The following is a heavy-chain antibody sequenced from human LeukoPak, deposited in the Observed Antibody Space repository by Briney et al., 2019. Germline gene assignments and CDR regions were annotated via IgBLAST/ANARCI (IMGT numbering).Heavy chain of an antibody. CDR2: IYYSGST. CDR3: ARGNCSGGSCSNFDY. D-gene: IGHD2-15*01. V-gene: IGHV4-59*01. J-gene: IGHJ4*02. Sequence: SETLSLTCTVSGGSISSYYWSWIRQPPGKGLEWIGYIYYSGSTNYNPSLKSRVTISVDTSKNQFSLKLSSVTAADTAVYYCARGNCSGGSCSNFDYWGQGTLVTVSS. CDR1: GGSISSYY.